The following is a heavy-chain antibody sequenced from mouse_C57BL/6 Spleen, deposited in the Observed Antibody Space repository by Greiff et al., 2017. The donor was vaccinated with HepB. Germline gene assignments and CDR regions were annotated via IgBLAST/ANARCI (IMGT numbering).Heavy chain of an antibody. CDR3: SRFAGYHYGWYFDY. CDR1: GYAFSSSW. CDR2: IYPGDGDT. D-gene: IGHD1-1*01. J-gene: IGHJ2*01. Sequence: QVQLQQSGPELVKPGASVKISCKASGYAFSSSWMNWVKQRTGKGLEWIGRIYPGDGDTNYNGKFKGKATLTADKSSSTASRQLSSLTSEDSAVYVCSRFAGYHYGWYFDYWGQGTTLTVSS. V-gene: IGHV1-82*01.